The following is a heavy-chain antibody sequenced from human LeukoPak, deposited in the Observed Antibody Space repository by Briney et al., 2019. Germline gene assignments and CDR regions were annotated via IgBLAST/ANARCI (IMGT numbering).Heavy chain of an antibody. V-gene: IGHV1-46*01. CDR1: GGTFSSYA. CDR2: INPSGGST. Sequence: ASVKVSCKASGGTFSSYAISWVRQAPGQGLEWMGIINPSGGSTSYAQKFQGRVTMTRDTSTSTVYMELSSLRSEDTAVYYCAREGGSSGWYDYWGQGTLITVSS. D-gene: IGHD6-19*01. CDR3: AREGGSSGWYDY. J-gene: IGHJ4*02.